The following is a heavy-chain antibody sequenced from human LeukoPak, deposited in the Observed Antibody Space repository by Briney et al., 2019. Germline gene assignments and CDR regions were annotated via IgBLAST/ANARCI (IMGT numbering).Heavy chain of an antibody. J-gene: IGHJ5*02. Sequence: SETLSLACTVSGGSISRDIYYWGWIRQPPGKGLEWIGSIYYSGSTYYNPSLESRVTISVDTSKNQFSLKLSSVTAADTAVYYCARLTTDSTHHSGWFDPWGQGTRVTVSS. CDR2: IYYSGST. D-gene: IGHD3-22*01. CDR1: GGSISRDIYY. V-gene: IGHV4-39*01. CDR3: ARLTTDSTHHSGWFDP.